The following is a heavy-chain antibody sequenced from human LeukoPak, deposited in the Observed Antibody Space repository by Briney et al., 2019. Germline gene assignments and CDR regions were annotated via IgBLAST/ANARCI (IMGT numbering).Heavy chain of an antibody. CDR1: GGSISISNYY. Sequence: PSETLSLTCTVSGGSISISNYYWGWIRQPPGKGLEWIGSMSYSGRTYYNPSLKTRVTVSLDTSKNQFSLNLISVTAADTAVYYCARRAGGYSHPYDYWGQGILVTVSS. V-gene: IGHV4-39*07. J-gene: IGHJ4*02. D-gene: IGHD4-23*01. CDR3: ARRAGGYSHPYDY. CDR2: MSYSGRT.